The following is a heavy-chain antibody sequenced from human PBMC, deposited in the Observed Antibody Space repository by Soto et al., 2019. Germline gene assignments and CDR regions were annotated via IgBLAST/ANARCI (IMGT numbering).Heavy chain of an antibody. Sequence: GGSLRLSCAASGFTFSSYEMNWVRQAPGKGLEGVSYISSSGSSIYYADSWKGRFTISRDNAKYSLYLQMNSLSAEDTAVYYCARDHCSSTSCYNGAQHNWFDPWGQGTLVTVSS. J-gene: IGHJ5*02. CDR3: ARDHCSSTSCYNGAQHNWFDP. D-gene: IGHD2-2*02. CDR1: GFTFSSYE. V-gene: IGHV3-48*03. CDR2: ISSSGSSI.